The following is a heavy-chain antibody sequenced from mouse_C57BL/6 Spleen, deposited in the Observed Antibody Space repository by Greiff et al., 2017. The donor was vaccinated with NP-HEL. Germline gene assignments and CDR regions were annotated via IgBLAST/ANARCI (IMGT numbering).Heavy chain of an antibody. D-gene: IGHD1-1*01. CDR3: ARASYYGSSPYYAMDY. CDR1: GFTFSDYG. CDR2: ISNLAYSI. V-gene: IGHV5-15*01. J-gene: IGHJ4*01. Sequence: EVQLVESGGGLVQPGGSLKLSCAASGFTFSDYGMAWVRQAPRKGPEWVAFISNLAYSIYYADTVTGRFTISRENAKNTLYLEMSSLRSEDTAMYYCARASYYGSSPYYAMDYWGQGTSVTVSS.